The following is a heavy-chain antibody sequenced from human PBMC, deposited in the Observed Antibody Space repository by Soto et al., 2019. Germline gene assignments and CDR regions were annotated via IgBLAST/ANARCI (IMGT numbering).Heavy chain of an antibody. V-gene: IGHV1-18*01. CDR3: AREWGRYDSSGSCDY. CDR1: GYTFTTYG. CDR2: ISTYNGNT. D-gene: IGHD3-22*01. Sequence: QIHLVQSGAEXXKXXXXVKVSCKASGYTFTTYGFSWVRQAPGQGLEWMGWISTYNGNTNYAQKFQGRVTMTTDTPTRTAYMELRSLRSDDTAVYYCAREWGRYDSSGSCDYWGQGTLVTVSS. J-gene: IGHJ4*02.